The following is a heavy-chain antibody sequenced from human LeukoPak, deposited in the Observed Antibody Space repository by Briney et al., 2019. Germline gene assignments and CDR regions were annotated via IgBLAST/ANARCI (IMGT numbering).Heavy chain of an antibody. V-gene: IGHV1-2*02. Sequence: GASVKVSCKTSGYTFTAYYLHWVRQAPGQGLEWMGWINPNSGGTAYAQKFQGRVTMTRDTSISTAYMELSSLRAEDTAVYYCARILSSGSFYLYWGLGTLVTVSS. J-gene: IGHJ4*02. CDR1: GYTFTAYY. CDR2: INPNSGGT. CDR3: ARILSSGSFYLY. D-gene: IGHD3-10*01.